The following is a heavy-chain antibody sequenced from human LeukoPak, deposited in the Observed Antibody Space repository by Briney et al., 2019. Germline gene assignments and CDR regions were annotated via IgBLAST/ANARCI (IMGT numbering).Heavy chain of an antibody. V-gene: IGHV3-33*01. CDR1: GFTFSSYG. D-gene: IGHD2-15*01. CDR3: ARELSGSGMDV. Sequence: GGSLRLSCAASGFTFSSYGMHWVRQAPGKGLEWVAVIWYDGSNKYYADSVKGRFTISRDNSKNTLYLQMNSLRAEDTAVYYCARELSGSGMDVWGQGTTVTVSS. J-gene: IGHJ6*02. CDR2: IWYDGSNK.